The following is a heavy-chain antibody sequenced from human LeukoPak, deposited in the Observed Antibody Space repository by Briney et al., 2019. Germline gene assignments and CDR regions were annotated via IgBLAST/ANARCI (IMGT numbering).Heavy chain of an antibody. Sequence: GSLRLSCAASGFTFSSYWMHWVRQTPGKGLMWVSRIESDGSTIYADSAKDRFTISRDNGKNTVYLQMNSLRVDDTAMYYCARAVTYFYGSVTYDWFDPWGQGTLVTVSS. CDR3: ARAVTYFYGSVTYDWFDP. D-gene: IGHD3-10*01. CDR2: IESDGST. J-gene: IGHJ5*02. CDR1: GFTFSSYW. V-gene: IGHV3-74*01.